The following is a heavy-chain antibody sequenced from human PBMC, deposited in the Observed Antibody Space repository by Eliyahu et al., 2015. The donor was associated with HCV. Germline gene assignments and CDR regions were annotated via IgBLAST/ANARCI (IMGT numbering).Heavy chain of an antibody. D-gene: IGHD3-10*01. J-gene: IGHJ4*02. CDR1: GFTFXGPW. CDR3: ATENYGLAD. Sequence: EVQLVESGGGLVKPGESLTLSCAASGFTFXGPWMNWVRQAPGKGLEWVGRIKNKAAGGTADYAAPVKGRFTISRDDSKSKLFLQMNSLKIEDTAVYYCATENYGLADWGQGTLVTVS. V-gene: IGHV3-15*07. CDR2: IKNKAAGGTA.